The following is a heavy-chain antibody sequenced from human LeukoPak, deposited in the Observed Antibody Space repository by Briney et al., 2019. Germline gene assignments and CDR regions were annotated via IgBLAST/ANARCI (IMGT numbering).Heavy chain of an antibody. CDR1: GFTLSSYS. Sequence: PGGSLRLSCAASGFTLSSYSMNWVRQAPGKGLEWVSSISSSSSYIYYADSVKGRFTISRDNAKNSLYLQMNSLRAEDTAVYYCARDQPMVASSWWRTNEYYGMDVWGQGTTVTVSS. CDR2: ISSSSSYI. D-gene: IGHD6-13*01. V-gene: IGHV3-21*01. J-gene: IGHJ6*02. CDR3: ARDQPMVASSWWRTNEYYGMDV.